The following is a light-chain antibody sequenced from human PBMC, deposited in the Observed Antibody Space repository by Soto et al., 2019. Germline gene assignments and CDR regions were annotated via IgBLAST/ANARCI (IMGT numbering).Light chain of an antibody. CDR1: QSFNNW. CDR2: KAS. J-gene: IGKJ1*01. V-gene: IGKV1-5*03. CDR3: QQYNGYLWT. Sequence: DIQMTQSPSTLSASVGDRVTITCRASQSFNNWLAWYQQKPGKAPKLLIYKASSLESGVPTRFSGSGSGTAFTLTISSLQPEYFATYYCQQYNGYLWTFGQGTKVEIK.